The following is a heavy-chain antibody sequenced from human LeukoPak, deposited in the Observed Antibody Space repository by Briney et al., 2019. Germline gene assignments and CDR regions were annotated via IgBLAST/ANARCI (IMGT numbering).Heavy chain of an antibody. J-gene: IGHJ4*02. Sequence: SETLSLTCAVYGGSFSGYYWSWIRQPPGKGLEWIGEISHSGSTNYNPSLKSRVTISVDTSKNQFSLKLSSVTAADTAVYYCARSPRTMIVARYFDYWGQGTLVTVSS. CDR1: GGSFSGYY. CDR3: ARSPRTMIVARYFDY. CDR2: ISHSGST. V-gene: IGHV4-34*01. D-gene: IGHD3-22*01.